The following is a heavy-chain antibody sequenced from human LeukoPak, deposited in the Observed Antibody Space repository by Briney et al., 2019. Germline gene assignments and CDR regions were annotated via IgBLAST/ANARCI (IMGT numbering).Heavy chain of an antibody. V-gene: IGHV4-59*12. CDR1: GGSISSYY. CDR2: IYYSGST. Sequence: PSETLSLTCTVSGGSISSYYWSWIRQPPGKGLEWIGYIYYSGSTNYNPSLKSRVTISVDTSKNQFSLKLSSVTAADTAVYYCAREEFGSGCYSNFDYWGQGTLVTVSS. D-gene: IGHD6-19*01. J-gene: IGHJ4*02. CDR3: AREEFGSGCYSNFDY.